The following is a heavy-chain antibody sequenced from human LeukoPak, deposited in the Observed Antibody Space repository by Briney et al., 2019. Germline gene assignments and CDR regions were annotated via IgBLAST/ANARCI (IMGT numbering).Heavy chain of an antibody. V-gene: IGHV4-59*08. D-gene: IGHD2-21*01. J-gene: IGHJ4*02. CDR2: ISYSGST. CDR3: ARGAYCGANCFYYFDY. CDR1: GDSISTYY. Sequence: KASETLSLTCTVSGDSISTYYWSWIRQPPGKGLEWIGYISYSGSTNYNPSLKSRVTISVDTSKNQFSLKLSSVTAADTAVYYCARGAYCGANCFYYFDYWGQGILVTVSS.